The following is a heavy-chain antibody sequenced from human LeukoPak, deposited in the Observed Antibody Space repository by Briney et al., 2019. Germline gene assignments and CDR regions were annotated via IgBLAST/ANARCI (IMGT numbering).Heavy chain of an antibody. Sequence: PGRSLRLSCEASGFTFSHYDMHWVRQAPGKGLEWVAVIWSDGTNQYYADSVKGRFTISRDNLKNMVSLQMNRLRAEDTAVYYFAKDAQRGFDYSNSLEHWGQGSLVTVSS. CDR3: AKDAQRGFDYSNSLEH. CDR2: IWSDGTNQ. D-gene: IGHD4-11*01. CDR1: GFTFSHYD. J-gene: IGHJ4*02. V-gene: IGHV3-33*06.